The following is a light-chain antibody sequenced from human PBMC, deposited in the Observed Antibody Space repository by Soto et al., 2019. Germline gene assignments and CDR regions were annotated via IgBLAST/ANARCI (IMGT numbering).Light chain of an antibody. CDR1: SSNIGSNT. Sequence: HSVLTQPPSASGTPGQRVTISCSGSSSNIGSNTVNWYQQLPGTAPKLLIYSNNQRPSGGPDRFSGSKSGTSASLAVSGLQSEDEGDYNCAAWDDSLNGWVFGGGTKVTVL. J-gene: IGLJ3*02. V-gene: IGLV1-44*01. CDR2: SNN. CDR3: AAWDDSLNGWV.